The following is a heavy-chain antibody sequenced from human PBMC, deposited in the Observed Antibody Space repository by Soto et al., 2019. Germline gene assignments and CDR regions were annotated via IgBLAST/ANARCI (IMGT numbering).Heavy chain of an antibody. J-gene: IGHJ5*02. CDR3: ARAXCSSTSCYTWEDNWFDP. Sequence: SETLSLTCSVSGGSISSGDYYWSWIRQPPGKGLEWIGYIYYSGSTYYNPSLKSRVTISVDTSKNQFSLKLSSVTAADTAVYYCARAXCSSTSCYTWEDNWFDPWGQGTLVTVSS. CDR2: IYYSGST. CDR1: GGSISSGDYY. V-gene: IGHV4-30-4*01. D-gene: IGHD2-2*02.